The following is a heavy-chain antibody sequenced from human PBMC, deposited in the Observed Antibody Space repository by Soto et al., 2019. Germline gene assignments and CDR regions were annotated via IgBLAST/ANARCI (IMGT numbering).Heavy chain of an antibody. CDR2: IIPIFGTA. D-gene: IGHD2-2*02. Sequence: QVQLVQSGAEVKKPGSSVKVSCKASGGTFSSYAISWVRQAPGQGLEWMGGIIPIFGTANYAQKFQGRVTITADESTSTAYMELSSLRSEDTAVYYCARFRGYCSSTSCYRDYYYYGMDVWGQGTTVTVSS. CDR1: GGTFSSYA. CDR3: ARFRGYCSSTSCYRDYYYYGMDV. V-gene: IGHV1-69*01. J-gene: IGHJ6*02.